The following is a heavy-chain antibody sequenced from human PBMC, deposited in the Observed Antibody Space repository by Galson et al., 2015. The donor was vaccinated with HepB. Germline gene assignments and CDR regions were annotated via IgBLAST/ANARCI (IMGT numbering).Heavy chain of an antibody. CDR1: GFTFGDYT. CDR3: AKDITIQPQYYFDS. D-gene: IGHD1-1*01. CDR2: ISWNGRST. J-gene: IGHJ4*02. Sequence: SLRLSCAASGFTFGDYTMHWLRQTPGKGLEWVSLISWNGRSTYYTDSVKGRFTISRDNSKNSLYLQMNGLRTEDTALYYCAKDITIQPQYYFDSWGQGTLVTVSS. V-gene: IGHV3-43*01.